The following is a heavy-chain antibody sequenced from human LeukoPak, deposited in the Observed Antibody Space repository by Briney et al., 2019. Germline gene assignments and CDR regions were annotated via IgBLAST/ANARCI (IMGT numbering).Heavy chain of an antibody. CDR3: ASYLTSIPSGMDV. CDR1: GFTFSSYR. Sequence: GQSMRLSWAASGFTFSSYRMHWLRQAPGKGLVWVSRISTEGSSTSYADSVKGRFTISRDNGKNMLYLQVNSLRAEDTAVYYCASYLTSIPSGMDVWGQGTTVTVSS. J-gene: IGHJ6*02. D-gene: IGHD2/OR15-2a*01. V-gene: IGHV3-74*01. CDR2: ISTEGSST.